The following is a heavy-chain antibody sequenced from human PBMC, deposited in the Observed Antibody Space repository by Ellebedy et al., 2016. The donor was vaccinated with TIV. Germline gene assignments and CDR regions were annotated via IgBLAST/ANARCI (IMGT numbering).Heavy chain of an antibody. CDR1: GYSISSGYY. CDR3: ARGSGNYYMARIDY. Sequence: MPSETLSLTCTVSGYSISSGYYWGWIRQPPGKGLEWIGSNYHSGSIYYNPSLKSRVSLSVDTSKNQFSLELNSVTAADTAVYYCARGSGNYYMARIDYWGQGTLVTVSS. CDR2: NYHSGSI. D-gene: IGHD3-10*01. J-gene: IGHJ4*02. V-gene: IGHV4-38-2*02.